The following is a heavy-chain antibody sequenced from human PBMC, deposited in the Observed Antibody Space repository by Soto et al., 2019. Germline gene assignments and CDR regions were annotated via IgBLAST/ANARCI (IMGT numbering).Heavy chain of an antibody. CDR3: ARGDATKIVVTTYYGMDV. CDR1: GGSLSNYG. D-gene: IGHD4-17*01. CDR2: IIPVFGTA. J-gene: IGHJ6*02. Sequence: QVQLVQSGAEVKKPGSSVKVSCKASGGSLSNYGISWVRQAPGQGLEWMGGIIPVFGTANYAQKFQGRVTINADESTSIVYMDVTSLRSEETAVYYCARGDATKIVVTTYYGMDVWGQGTTVTVSS. V-gene: IGHV1-69*12.